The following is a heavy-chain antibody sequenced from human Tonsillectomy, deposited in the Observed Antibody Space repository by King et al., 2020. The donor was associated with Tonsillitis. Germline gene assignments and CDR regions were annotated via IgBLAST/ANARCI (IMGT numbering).Heavy chain of an antibody. Sequence: VQLVESGGGLVPPGRSLRLSCEASGFTFVDYAMHWVRQGPGKGLEWVSGISWNSGSVGYAVSVKGRFTVSRDNAKNSLYLEMNSLRPDDTALYYCAKGVGYFDSSGYSYFDYWGQGALVTVSS. D-gene: IGHD3-22*01. CDR2: ISWNSGSV. CDR1: GFTFVDYA. V-gene: IGHV3-9*01. CDR3: AKGVGYFDSSGYSYFDY. J-gene: IGHJ4*02.